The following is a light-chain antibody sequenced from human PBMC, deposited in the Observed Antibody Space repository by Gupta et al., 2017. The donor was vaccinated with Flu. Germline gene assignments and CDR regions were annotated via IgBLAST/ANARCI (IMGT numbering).Light chain of an antibody. CDR1: SSNIGSNT. CDR2: SDN. CDR3: AAWDDSRNGVL. Sequence: QSVLTQPPSASGAPGQRVTISCSGSSSNIGSNTINWYQQLPGTAPKLLIYSDNQRPSGVPDRFSGSKSDTSASLAISGLQSEDEADYYCAAWDDSRNGVLFGGGTKLTVL. J-gene: IGLJ2*01. V-gene: IGLV1-44*01.